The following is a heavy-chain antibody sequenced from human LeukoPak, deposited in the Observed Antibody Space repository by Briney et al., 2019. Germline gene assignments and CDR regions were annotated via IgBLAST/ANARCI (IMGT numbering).Heavy chain of an antibody. D-gene: IGHD3-16*01. V-gene: IGHV3-11*01. CDR2: ISSSGSTI. Sequence: GGSLRLSCAASGFTFSNYYMSWIRQAPGEGLGWVSYISSSGSTIYYADSVKGRFTISRDNAKNSLYLQTNSLRAEDTAVYYCARLMGSAGSPYFQHWGQGTLVTVSS. CDR1: GFTFSNYY. J-gene: IGHJ1*01. CDR3: ARLMGSAGSPYFQH.